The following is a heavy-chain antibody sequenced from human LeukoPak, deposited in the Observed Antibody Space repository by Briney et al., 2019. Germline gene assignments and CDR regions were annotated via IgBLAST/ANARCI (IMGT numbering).Heavy chain of an antibody. CDR1: GFTVTSNY. V-gene: IGHV3-53*01. CDR2: IYSGGST. Sequence: PGGSLRLSCAASGFTVTSNYMSWVRQAPGKGLEWISVIYSGGSTYYADSVKGRFTISRDNSKNTLYLQMNSLRAEDTAAYYCTLPYSSSWYVFYWGQGTLVTVSS. J-gene: IGHJ4*02. D-gene: IGHD6-13*01. CDR3: TLPYSSSWYVFY.